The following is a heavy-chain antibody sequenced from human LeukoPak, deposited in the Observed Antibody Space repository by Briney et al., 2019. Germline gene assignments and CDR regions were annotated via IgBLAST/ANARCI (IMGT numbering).Heavy chain of an antibody. CDR1: GFTFSRYS. CDR3: ARDYYDSNGYFP. CDR2: ISSSSSTK. J-gene: IGHJ5*02. Sequence: PGGSLRLSCVASGFTFSRYSMNWVRQAPGRGLEWVSYISSSSSTKHYAESVKGRFAISRDNAKNLLYLQMNSLRDEDTAVYYCARDYYDSNGYFPWGQGTLVTVSS. D-gene: IGHD3-22*01. V-gene: IGHV3-48*02.